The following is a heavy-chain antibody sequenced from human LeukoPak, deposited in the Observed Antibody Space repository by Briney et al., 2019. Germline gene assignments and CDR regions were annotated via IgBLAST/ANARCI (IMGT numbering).Heavy chain of an antibody. J-gene: IGHJ4*02. CDR1: GDSISSSSYY. Sequence: PSEPLSLICTVSGDSISSSSYYGGWIRQPPGKGLECIGSIYDNGSTFYNPSLKSRVTISVDTSKNQFSLKLSSVTAADTAVYYCARLTDDFWGQGTLVTVSS. V-gene: IGHV4-39*01. CDR2: IYDNGST. CDR3: ARLTDDF.